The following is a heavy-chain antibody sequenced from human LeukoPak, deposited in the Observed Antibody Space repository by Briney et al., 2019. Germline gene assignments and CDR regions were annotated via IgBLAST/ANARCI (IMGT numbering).Heavy chain of an antibody. CDR2: IYFSGTP. D-gene: IGHD6-13*01. CDR1: RGSIRTADYY. Sequence: TSETLSLTCTVSRGSIRTADYYWAWVRQPPGEGLEWLGSIYFSGTPYFNPSLKSRVAVSIDTSKNQVSLKVTSVNASDTAVYFCARTSSWYAGAWFDSWGQGTLVTVSS. V-gene: IGHV4-39*01. CDR3: ARTSSWYAGAWFDS. J-gene: IGHJ5*01.